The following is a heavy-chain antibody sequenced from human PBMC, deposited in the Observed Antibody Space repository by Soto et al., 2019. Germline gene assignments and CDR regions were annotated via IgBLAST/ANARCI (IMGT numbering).Heavy chain of an antibody. D-gene: IGHD2-2*01. Sequence: QVQLQESGPGLVKPSQTLSLTCTVSGGSISSGGYYWSWIRQHPGKGLEWIGYIYYSGSTYYNPSLRSRVTISVDTSKNQFSLKLSSVTAADTAVYYCARIGYQLLWPDYWGQGTLVTVSS. CDR3: ARIGYQLLWPDY. CDR1: GGSISSGGYY. V-gene: IGHV4-31*03. CDR2: IYYSGST. J-gene: IGHJ4*02.